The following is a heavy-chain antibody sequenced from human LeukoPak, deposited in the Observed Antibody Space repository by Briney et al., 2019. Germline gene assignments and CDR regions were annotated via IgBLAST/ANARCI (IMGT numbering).Heavy chain of an antibody. D-gene: IGHD1-14*01. Sequence: GESLKISCKGSGYSFTNYWIGWVRQMPGKGLEWMGIIYPGDSDTRYSPSFQGQVTISADKSISTAYLQWSSLKASDTAMYYCTRHAYPDSISGGFDPWGQGTLVTVSS. J-gene: IGHJ5*02. CDR1: GYSFTNYW. CDR2: IYPGDSDT. CDR3: TRHAYPDSISGGFDP. V-gene: IGHV5-51*01.